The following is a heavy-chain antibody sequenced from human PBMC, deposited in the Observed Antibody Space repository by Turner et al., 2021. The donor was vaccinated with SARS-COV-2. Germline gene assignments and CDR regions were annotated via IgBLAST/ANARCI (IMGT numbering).Heavy chain of an antibody. CDR1: GGSISSSSYY. J-gene: IGHJ5*02. CDR3: ARQDYDFWSGYPNWLDP. V-gene: IGHV4-39*01. CDR2: VYYRGST. D-gene: IGHD3-3*01. Sequence: QLQLQESGPGLVKPSETLSLTCTVSGGSISSSSYYWGWIRQPPGKGLEWIGGVYYRGSTYDNPSLESRVTISADTSKNQFSLKLISVTAADTAMYFCARQDYDFWSGYPNWLDPWGQGTLVIVSS.